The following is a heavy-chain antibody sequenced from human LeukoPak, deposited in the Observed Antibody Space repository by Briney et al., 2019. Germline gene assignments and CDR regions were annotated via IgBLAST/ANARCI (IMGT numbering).Heavy chain of an antibody. CDR1: GGSISSSSYY. CDR3: ARARSIAAHFFDY. V-gene: IGHV4-39*01. J-gene: IGHJ4*02. CDR2: IYYSGST. Sequence: SETLSLTCTVSGGSISSSSYYWGWTRQPPGKGLEWIGSIYYSGSTYYNPSLKSRVTISVDTSKNQFSLKLSSVTAADTAVYYCARARSIAAHFFDYWGQGTLVTVSS. D-gene: IGHD6-13*01.